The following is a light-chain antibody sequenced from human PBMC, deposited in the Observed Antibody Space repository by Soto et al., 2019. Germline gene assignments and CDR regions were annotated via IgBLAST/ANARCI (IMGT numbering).Light chain of an antibody. CDR1: QSISSW. V-gene: IGKV1-5*01. CDR2: DAS. Sequence: DIQMTQSPSTLSASVGDRVTITCRASQSISSWLAWYQQKPGKAPKLLIYDASSLESGVPSRFSGSGSRTEFTLTISSLQPDDFATYYCQQYNSYWGTFGKGTGVDI. J-gene: IGKJ1*01. CDR3: QQYNSYWGT.